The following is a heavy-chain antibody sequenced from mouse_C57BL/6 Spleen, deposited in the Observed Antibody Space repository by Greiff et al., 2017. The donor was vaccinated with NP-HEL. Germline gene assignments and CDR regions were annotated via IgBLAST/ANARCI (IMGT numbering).Heavy chain of an antibody. CDR2: INPNNGGT. Sequence: VQLQQSGPELVKPGASVKMSCKASGYTFTDYNMHWVKQSHGKSLEWIGYINPNNGGTSYNQKFKGKATLTVNKSSSTAYMELRSLTSEDSAVYYCARGGLLLRFMDYWGQGTSVTVSS. D-gene: IGHD1-1*01. CDR3: ARGGLLLRFMDY. J-gene: IGHJ4*01. V-gene: IGHV1-22*01. CDR1: GYTFTDYN.